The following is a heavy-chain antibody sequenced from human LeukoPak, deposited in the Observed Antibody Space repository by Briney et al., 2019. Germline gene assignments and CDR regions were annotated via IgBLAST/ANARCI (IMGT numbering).Heavy chain of an antibody. D-gene: IGHD2-21*02. J-gene: IGHJ3*02. CDR3: ARYAYCGGDCYFGTFDI. CDR1: GGSISSYY. CDR2: IYYSGST. V-gene: IGHV4-59*08. Sequence: SETLSLTCTVSGGSISSYYWSWIRQPPGKGLEWIGYIYYSGSTNYNPSLKSRVTISVDTSKNQFSLKLSSVTAADTAVYYCARYAYCGGDCYFGTFDIWGQGTMVTVSS.